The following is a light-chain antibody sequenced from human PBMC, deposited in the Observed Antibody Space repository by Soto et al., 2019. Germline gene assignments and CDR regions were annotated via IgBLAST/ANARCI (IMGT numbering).Light chain of an antibody. J-gene: IGLJ2*01. Sequence: QYALTQPASVSGSPGQSITISCTGTSSDVGGYNYVSWYQQHPGKAPKLIIYEVSNRPSGVSNRFSGSKSGNTASLTISGLQAEDEADYYCSSCTSSSTRVFGGGTKLTVL. CDR1: SSDVGGYNY. CDR3: SSCTSSSTRV. CDR2: EVS. V-gene: IGLV2-14*01.